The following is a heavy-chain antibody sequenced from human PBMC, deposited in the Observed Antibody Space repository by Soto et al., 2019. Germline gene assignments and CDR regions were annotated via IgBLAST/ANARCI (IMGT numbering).Heavy chain of an antibody. CDR3: VRDGTKTLRDWFDP. Sequence: SETLSLTCTVSCASISGFYWSWIRKSAGKGLEWIGRIYATGTTDYNPSLKSRVMMSVDTSKKQFSLKLRSVTAADTAVYYCVRDGTKTLRDWFDPWGKGILVTVSS. V-gene: IGHV4-4*07. CDR2: IYATGTT. D-gene: IGHD1-1*01. CDR1: CASISGFY. J-gene: IGHJ5*02.